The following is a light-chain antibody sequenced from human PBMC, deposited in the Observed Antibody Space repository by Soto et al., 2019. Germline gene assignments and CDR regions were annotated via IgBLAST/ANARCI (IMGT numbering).Light chain of an antibody. CDR2: SAS. CDR1: QSLSSY. V-gene: IGKV3-20*01. CDR3: RQYGSSPSYT. Sequence: EIVLTQSPGTLSLSPGERATLSCRASQSLSSYLAWYQQKPGQAPRLLIYSASSRATGIPDRFSGSGSGTDFTLTISRLEPEDFAVYYCRQYGSSPSYTFGQGTKLEIK. J-gene: IGKJ2*01.